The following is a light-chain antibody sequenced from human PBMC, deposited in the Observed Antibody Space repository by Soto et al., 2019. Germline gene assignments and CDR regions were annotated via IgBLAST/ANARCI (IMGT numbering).Light chain of an antibody. V-gene: IGKV1-5*03. Sequence: DTQMTQSPSTLSASVGDRVTITCRASQSITSWLAWYQQIPGKAPNLLIYKASSLESGVPSRFSGSGSGTEFTLSISSLQPDDFATYYCQQYKSYPYTFGQGTKLEIK. CDR2: KAS. CDR3: QQYKSYPYT. CDR1: QSITSW. J-gene: IGKJ2*01.